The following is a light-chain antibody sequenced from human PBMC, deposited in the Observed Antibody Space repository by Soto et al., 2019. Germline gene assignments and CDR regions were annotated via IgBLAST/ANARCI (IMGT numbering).Light chain of an antibody. V-gene: IGLV2-14*01. J-gene: IGLJ2*01. CDR3: SSYTSSSTLV. Sequence: QSALTQPASVSGSPGQSITISCTGTSSDFGGYNYVSWYQQYPGKAPQLMIYDVTNRPSGVSNRFSGSKSGNTASLTISGLQAEDEADYYCSSYTSSSTLVFGGGTKLTVL. CDR2: DVT. CDR1: SSDFGGYNY.